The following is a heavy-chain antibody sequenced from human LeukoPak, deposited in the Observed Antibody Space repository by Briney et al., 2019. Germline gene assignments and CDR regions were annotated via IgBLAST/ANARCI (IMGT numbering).Heavy chain of an antibody. CDR2: INSDGSST. Sequence: GGSLRLSCAASGFTFSSYWMHWVRQAPGKGLVWVSRINSDGSSTSYADSVKGRFTISRDNAKNTLYLQMNSLRAEDTAVYYCAKDYYDSSGGAFDIWGQGTMVTVSS. CDR1: GFTFSSYW. J-gene: IGHJ3*02. D-gene: IGHD3-22*01. CDR3: AKDYYDSSGGAFDI. V-gene: IGHV3-74*01.